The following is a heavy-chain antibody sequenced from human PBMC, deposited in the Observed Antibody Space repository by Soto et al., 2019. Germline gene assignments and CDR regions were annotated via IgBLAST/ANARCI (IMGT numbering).Heavy chain of an antibody. CDR3: ARGLATLPVFAFDI. CDR1: GFSLSTSGVG. V-gene: IGHV2-5*01. J-gene: IGHJ3*02. Sequence: QGTLKESGPTLVKPTQTLTLTCPFSGFSLSTSGVGVGWIRQSPGKALEWLALIYWSGDEHYRPSLKSRLSIIKDTSKNHVVLIMTDMDPVDTATYYCARGLATLPVFAFDIWGQGTMVTVSS. D-gene: IGHD6-6*01. CDR2: IYWSGDE.